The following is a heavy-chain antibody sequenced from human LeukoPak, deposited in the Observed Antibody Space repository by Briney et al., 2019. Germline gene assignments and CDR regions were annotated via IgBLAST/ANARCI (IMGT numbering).Heavy chain of an antibody. D-gene: IGHD1-26*01. Sequence: ASVQVSCKVSGYTLTELSMHWVRQAPGKGLEWMGGFDPEDGETIYAQKFQGRVTMTEDTSTDTAYMELSSLRSEDTAVYYCATHTLKWELHFDYWGQGTLVTVSS. V-gene: IGHV1-24*01. CDR1: GYTLTELS. CDR3: ATHTLKWELHFDY. CDR2: FDPEDGET. J-gene: IGHJ4*02.